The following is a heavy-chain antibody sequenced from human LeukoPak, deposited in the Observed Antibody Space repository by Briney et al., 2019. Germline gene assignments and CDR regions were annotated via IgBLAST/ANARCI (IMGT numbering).Heavy chain of an antibody. CDR2: ISANTGKT. D-gene: IGHD6-13*01. CDR1: GYTFDTYG. CDR3: AKVAGDRMDY. J-gene: IGHJ4*02. Sequence: VASVKVSCKASGYTFDTYGFCWVRQAPGHGREWMGWISANTGKTDYAQKFQGRVTMTTDTSTSTAYMELRTLRPDDTAVYYCAKVAGDRMDYWGQGTLLTVSS. V-gene: IGHV1-18*01.